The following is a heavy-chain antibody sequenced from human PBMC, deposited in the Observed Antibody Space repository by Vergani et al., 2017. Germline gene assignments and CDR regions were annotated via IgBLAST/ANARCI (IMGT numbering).Heavy chain of an antibody. V-gene: IGHV3-23*01. Sequence: EVQLLESGGGLVQPGGSLRLSCAASGFTFSSYAMTWVRQAPGKGLEWVSAISGSGSSPYYVDSVKGRFTISRDNSKNTLYLQMNSLRAEDTAVYYCAKEYCSGGSCYYLYWGQGTLVTVSS. D-gene: IGHD2-15*01. CDR1: GFTFSSYA. CDR2: ISGSGSSP. J-gene: IGHJ4*02. CDR3: AKEYCSGGSCYYLY.